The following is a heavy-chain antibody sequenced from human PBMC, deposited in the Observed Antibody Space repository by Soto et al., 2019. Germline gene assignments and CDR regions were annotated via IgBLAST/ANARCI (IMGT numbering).Heavy chain of an antibody. Sequence: QLQLQESGPGLVKPSETLSLACTVSGGSISSNSYYWDWIRQPPGKGLEWIGSMYYSGATYHNPALQGGFTISVDTSQTQFSLRLRSVTATDTAVYYGARDAAYDAVWGTSDGGHYWGQGTLVTVSS. J-gene: IGHJ4*02. CDR3: ARDAAYDAVWGTSDGGHY. CDR1: GGSISSNSYY. D-gene: IGHD3-16*01. CDR2: MYYSGAT. V-gene: IGHV4-39*02.